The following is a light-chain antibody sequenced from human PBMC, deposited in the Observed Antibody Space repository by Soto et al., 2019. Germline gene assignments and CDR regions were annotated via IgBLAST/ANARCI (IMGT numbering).Light chain of an antibody. CDR2: DAS. CDR3: QEYNSGWR. V-gene: IGKV1-5*01. J-gene: IGKJ1*01. CDR1: QSVNTW. Sequence: DIQMTQSPSTLSASVGDRVTIACRASQSVNTWLAWYQKKPGKAPKLLIYDASNLQSGVPSRFSDSGSGTEFTLSISSLQPDDFATYYCQEYNSGWRFGQGTKVEIK.